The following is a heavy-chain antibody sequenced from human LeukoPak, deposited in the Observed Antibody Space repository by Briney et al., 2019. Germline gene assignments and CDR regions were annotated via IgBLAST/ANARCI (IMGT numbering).Heavy chain of an antibody. D-gene: IGHD5-18*01. J-gene: IGHJ4*02. CDR3: AKDGPGYSYGKRYDY. CDR2: IWYDGSNK. V-gene: IGHV3-33*06. CDR1: GFTFSSYG. Sequence: GGSLRLSCAASGFTFSSYGMHWVRQAPGKGLEWVALIWYDGSNKYYADSVKGRLTISRDNSKNTLYLQMNSLRAEDTAVYYCAKDGPGYSYGKRYDYWGQGTLVTVSS.